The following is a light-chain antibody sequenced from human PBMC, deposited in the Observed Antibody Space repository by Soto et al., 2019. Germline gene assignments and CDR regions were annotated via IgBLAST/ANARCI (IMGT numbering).Light chain of an antibody. J-gene: IGLJ1*01. CDR2: DVT. V-gene: IGLV2-14*03. CDR1: HNDVGHENF. CDR3: SSYRRDIPRFYV. Sequence: QSALAQPASVSGSPGQSITISCTGTHNDVGHENFVSWYQQHPDKVPKLIIYDVTRRASGVSSRFSASKSGNTAYLAISGLQADDEADYYCSSYRRDIPRFYVFVTGTKLTVL.